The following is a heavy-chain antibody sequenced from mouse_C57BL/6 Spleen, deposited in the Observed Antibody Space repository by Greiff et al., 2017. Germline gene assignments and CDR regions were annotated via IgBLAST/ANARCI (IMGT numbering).Heavy chain of an antibody. D-gene: IGHD2-4*01. CDR1: GFTFSSYA. J-gene: IGHJ3*01. CDR2: ISDGGSYT. Sequence: EVKLMESGGGLVKPGGSLKLSCAASGFTFSSYAMSWVRQTPEKRLEWVATISDGGSYTYYPDNVKGRFTISRDNAKNNLYLQMSHLKSEDTAMYYCAREEDDYAWFAYWGQGTLVTVSA. V-gene: IGHV5-4*01. CDR3: AREEDDYAWFAY.